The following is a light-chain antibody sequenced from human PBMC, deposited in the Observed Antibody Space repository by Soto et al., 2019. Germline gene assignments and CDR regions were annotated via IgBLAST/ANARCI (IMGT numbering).Light chain of an antibody. CDR2: GAS. J-gene: IGKJ4*01. V-gene: IGKV3-20*01. Sequence: EIVLTQSPGTLSLSPGGRATLSCRASQSVSRNYVAWYQQKPGQSPRLLIYGASNRASGIPDRFSGSESGADLTLSIARLEPEDFALYYCQQYGSTPLTFRGGTKVAIK. CDR3: QQYGSTPLT. CDR1: QSVSRNY.